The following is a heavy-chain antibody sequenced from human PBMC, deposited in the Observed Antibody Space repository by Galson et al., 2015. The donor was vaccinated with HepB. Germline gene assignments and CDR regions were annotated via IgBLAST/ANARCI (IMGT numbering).Heavy chain of an antibody. CDR1: GYTFTSYG. J-gene: IGHJ6*02. V-gene: IGHV1-18*04. CDR3: ARYDFWSGGNYYGMDV. D-gene: IGHD3-3*01. Sequence: SVKVSCKASGYTFTSYGISWVRQAPGQGLEWMGWISAYNGNTNYAQKLPGRVTMTTDTSTSTAYMELRSLRSDDTAVYYCARYDFWSGGNYYGMDVWGQGTTVTVSS. CDR2: ISAYNGNT.